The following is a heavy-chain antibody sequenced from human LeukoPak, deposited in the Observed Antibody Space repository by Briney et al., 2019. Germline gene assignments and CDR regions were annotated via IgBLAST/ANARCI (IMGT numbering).Heavy chain of an antibody. CDR3: AKSGAPFIVGATSPFDY. CDR2: ISWNSGSI. CDR1: GFTFDDYA. V-gene: IGHV3-9*03. D-gene: IGHD1-26*01. Sequence: GGSLRLSCAASGFTFDDYAMHWVRQAPGKGLEGVSGISWNSGSIGCADSVKGRFTISRDNAKNSLYLQMNSLRAEDMALYYCAKSGAPFIVGATSPFDYWGQGTLVTVSS. J-gene: IGHJ4*02.